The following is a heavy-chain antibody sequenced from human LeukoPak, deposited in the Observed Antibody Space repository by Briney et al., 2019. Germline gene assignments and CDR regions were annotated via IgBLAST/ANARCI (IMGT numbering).Heavy chain of an antibody. Sequence: GGSLRLSCAASGFTFSIHWMSWVRQAPGKGLEWVASIKQDGSEKYSVDSVKGRLTISRDNAKNSLYLQMNSLRAEDTAVYYCARERDLLYDSFDIWGQGTKVTVSS. J-gene: IGHJ3*02. CDR1: GFTFSIHW. D-gene: IGHD1-26*01. CDR3: ARERDLLYDSFDI. V-gene: IGHV3-7*01. CDR2: IKQDGSEK.